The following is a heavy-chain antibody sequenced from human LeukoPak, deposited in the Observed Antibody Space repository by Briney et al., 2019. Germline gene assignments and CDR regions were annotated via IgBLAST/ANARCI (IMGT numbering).Heavy chain of an antibody. J-gene: IGHJ6*02. CDR1: GFTVSSNY. CDR2: IYSGGSS. V-gene: IGHV3-53*01. CDR3: ARVASTSPYFYGMDV. Sequence: PGGSLRLSCAASGFTVSSNYMSWVRQAPGKGLEWISVIYSGGSSYYADSVKGRFTISRDKSTNTVYLQMNSLSAEDTAIYYCARVASTSPYFYGMDVWGQGTTVTVSS.